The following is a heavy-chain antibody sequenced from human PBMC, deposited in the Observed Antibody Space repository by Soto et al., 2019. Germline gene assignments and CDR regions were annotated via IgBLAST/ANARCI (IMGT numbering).Heavy chain of an antibody. J-gene: IGHJ4*02. CDR2: ISAYNGNT. CDR1: GYTVTSYG. Sequence: GDSVKASCKASGYTVTSYGISWVRQAPGQGLEWMGWISAYNGNTNYAQKLQGRVTMTTDTSTSTAYMELRSLRSDDTAVYYCAREDIVVVVAAQYYFDYWGQGTLVTVSS. CDR3: AREDIVVVVAAQYYFDY. D-gene: IGHD2-15*01. V-gene: IGHV1-18*01.